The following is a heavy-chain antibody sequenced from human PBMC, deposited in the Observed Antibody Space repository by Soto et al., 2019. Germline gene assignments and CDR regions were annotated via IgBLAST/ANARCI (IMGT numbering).Heavy chain of an antibody. CDR2: INYVGRTS. CDR3: ARFRRNYFDS. V-gene: IGHV4-59*01. D-gene: IGHD3-10*01. Sequence: QVQLQESGPGLVKPSETLSLTCTVSGDSMSGFYWSWIRQTPGKGLEWIGYINYVGRTSYYSPSLQSRVTISLDSSKNQFSLILSSVTAADTAVYFCARFRRNYFDSGGQGTLVPVSS. CDR1: GDSMSGFY. J-gene: IGHJ4*02.